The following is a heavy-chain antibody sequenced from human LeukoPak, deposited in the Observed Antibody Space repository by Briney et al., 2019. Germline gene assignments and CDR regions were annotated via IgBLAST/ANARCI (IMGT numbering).Heavy chain of an antibody. Sequence: PGGSLRLSCAASGFTFDDYAMHWVRQAPGKGLEWVSGISWNSGSIGYADSVKGRFTISRDNAKNTLYLQMNSLRAEDTAVYYCNVGVGAAAGKPRQDAFDIWGQGTMVTVSS. D-gene: IGHD6-13*01. CDR2: ISWNSGSI. CDR1: GFTFDDYA. J-gene: IGHJ3*02. V-gene: IGHV3-9*01. CDR3: NVGVGAAAGKPRQDAFDI.